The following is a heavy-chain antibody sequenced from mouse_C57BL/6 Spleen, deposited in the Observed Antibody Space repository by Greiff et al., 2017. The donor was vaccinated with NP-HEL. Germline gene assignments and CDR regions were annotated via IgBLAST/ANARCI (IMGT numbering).Heavy chain of an antibody. D-gene: IGHD2-1*01. J-gene: IGHJ2*01. CDR2: IDPSDSYT. Sequence: QVQLQQPGAELVRPGTSVKLSCKASGYTFTSYWMHWVKQRPGQGLEWIGVIDPSDSYTNYNQKFKGKATLTVDTSSSTAYMQLSSLTSEDSAVYYCARGIDGNFFDYWGQGTTLTVSS. CDR1: GYTFTSYW. V-gene: IGHV1-59*01. CDR3: ARGIDGNFFDY.